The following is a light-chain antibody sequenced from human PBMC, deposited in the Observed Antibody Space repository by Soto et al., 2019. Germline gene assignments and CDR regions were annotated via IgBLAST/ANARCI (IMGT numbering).Light chain of an antibody. J-gene: IGKJ1*01. V-gene: IGKV3-11*01. CDR1: QSSGLA. Sequence: EIVLTQSPATLSLSPGERATLSCRASQSSGLAIAWYQQKPGQAPRLLIFDASQRATGIPARFRGSGSGTDFTLSITSLEPEDFAVYYCQQRTDRPPWTFGQGTKVESK. CDR2: DAS. CDR3: QQRTDRPPWT.